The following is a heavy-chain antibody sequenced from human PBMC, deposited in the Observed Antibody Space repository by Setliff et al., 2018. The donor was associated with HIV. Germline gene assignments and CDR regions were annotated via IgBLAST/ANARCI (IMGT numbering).Heavy chain of an antibody. Sequence: GASVKVSCKASGYTFTGYAISWVRQAPGQGLEWMGGIIPIFGTANYAQKFQGRVTITTDESTSTAYMELSSLRSEDTAVYYCASDYYDSSGYPQGAFDIWGQGTMVTVSS. D-gene: IGHD3-22*01. CDR3: ASDYYDSSGYPQGAFDI. V-gene: IGHV1-69*05. CDR2: IIPIFGTA. J-gene: IGHJ3*02. CDR1: GYTFTGYA.